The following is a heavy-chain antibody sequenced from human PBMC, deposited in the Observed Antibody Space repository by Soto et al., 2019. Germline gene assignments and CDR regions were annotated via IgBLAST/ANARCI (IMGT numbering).Heavy chain of an antibody. V-gene: IGHV4-34*01. J-gene: IGHJ6*03. CDR1: GGSFSGYY. CDR2: INHSGST. D-gene: IGHD2-15*01. CDR3: ARTHVVAATASYYYMDV. Sequence: SETLSLTCAVYGGSFSGYYWSWIRQPPGKGLEWIGEINHSGSTNYNPSLKSRVTISVDTPKNQFSLKLSSVTAADTAVYYCARTHVVAATASYYYMDVWGKGTTVTVSS.